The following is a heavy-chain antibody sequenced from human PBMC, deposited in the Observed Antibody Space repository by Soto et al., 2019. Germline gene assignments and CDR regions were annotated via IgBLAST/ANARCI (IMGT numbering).Heavy chain of an antibody. CDR3: ARRGVLRSLEIDP. V-gene: IGHV4-39*01. Sequence: SETLSLTCTVSGISLSRGYYYWGWLRQPPGKGLEWIGYSYYSGSTYYNPSLKRRVTISVDTYKNQFSLKLSSVTAADTAAYYCARRGVLRSLEIDPWGQGTLVTVSS. CDR1: GISLSRGYYY. D-gene: IGHD3-3*01. CDR2: SYYSGST. J-gene: IGHJ5*02.